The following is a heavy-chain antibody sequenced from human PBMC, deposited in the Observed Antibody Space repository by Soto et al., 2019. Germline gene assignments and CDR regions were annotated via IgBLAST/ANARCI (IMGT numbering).Heavy chain of an antibody. D-gene: IGHD4-4*01. CDR2: INPNSGGT. V-gene: IGHV1-2*04. J-gene: IGHJ6*02. Sequence: ASVKVSCKASGYTFTGYYMHWVRQAPGQGLEWMGWINPNSGGTNYAQKFQGWVTMTRDTSISTAYMELSRLRSDDTAVYYCARAKGWSAYSNYSSDYYYYGMDVWGQGTTVTVSS. CDR1: GYTFTGYY. CDR3: ARAKGWSAYSNYSSDYYYYGMDV.